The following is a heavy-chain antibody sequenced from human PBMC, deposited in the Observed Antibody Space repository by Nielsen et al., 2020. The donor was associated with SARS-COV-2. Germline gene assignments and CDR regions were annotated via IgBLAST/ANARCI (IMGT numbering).Heavy chain of an antibody. Sequence: GASLRLSCAASGFTFSSYAMNWVRQAPGKGLEWVSTISDSGGSTYYADSVKGRFTISRDNSKNTLDLQINSLRAEDTAVYYCAKSTRTGTYYGMDVWGQGTTVTVSS. V-gene: IGHV3-23*01. CDR1: GFTFSSYA. CDR3: AKSTRTGTYYGMDV. D-gene: IGHD2-2*01. J-gene: IGHJ6*02. CDR2: ISDSGGST.